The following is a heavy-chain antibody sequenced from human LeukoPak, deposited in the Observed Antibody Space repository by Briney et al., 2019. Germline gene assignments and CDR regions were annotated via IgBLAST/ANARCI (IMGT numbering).Heavy chain of an antibody. CDR1: GFTFSSYW. Sequence: PGRSLRLSWAASGFTFSSYWISWVRQPPGKGLEWVANIQHDGSEKYYVDSVKGRFSIARDYAKNSVYLQMNSLRAEDTAVYYCARGPGRVAATATGSFDIWGQGTVVTVSS. CDR3: ARGPGRVAATATGSFDI. D-gene: IGHD6-13*01. J-gene: IGHJ3*02. CDR2: IQHDGSEK. V-gene: IGHV3-7*05.